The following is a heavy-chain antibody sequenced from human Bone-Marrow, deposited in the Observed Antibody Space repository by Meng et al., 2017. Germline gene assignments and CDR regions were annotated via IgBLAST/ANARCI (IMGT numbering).Heavy chain of an antibody. Sequence: GESLKISCAASGFTFSSYWMSWVRQAPGKGLEWVANIKQDGSEKYYVDSVKGRFTISRDNAKNSLYLQMNSLRAEDTAVYYCARDGGISVFWGQGTLVTVSS. CDR2: IKQDGSEK. V-gene: IGHV3-7*01. D-gene: IGHD2-21*01. J-gene: IGHJ4*02. CDR1: GFTFSSYW. CDR3: ARDGGISVF.